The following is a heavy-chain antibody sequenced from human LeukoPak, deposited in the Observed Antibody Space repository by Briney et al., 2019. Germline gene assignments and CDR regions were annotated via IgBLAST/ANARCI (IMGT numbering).Heavy chain of an antibody. CDR3: AKEGRSLQTY. CDR2: ISGGGDIT. D-gene: IGHD5-24*01. Sequence: GGSLRLSCAASGFNFANHAMSWVRQTPGKGLEWVSAISGGGDITYYADSVTGWFTISRDNSKDTLFLQMHSLRPGDTAVYYCAKEGRSLQTYWGQGTLVTVSS. V-gene: IGHV3-23*01. CDR1: GFNFANHA. J-gene: IGHJ4*02.